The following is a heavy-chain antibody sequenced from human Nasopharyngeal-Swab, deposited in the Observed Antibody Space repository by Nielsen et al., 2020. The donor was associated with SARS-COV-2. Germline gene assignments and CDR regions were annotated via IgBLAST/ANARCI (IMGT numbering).Heavy chain of an antibody. CDR3: AREGPYSGTNVFDI. CDR1: GFSFNNHG. J-gene: IGHJ3*02. V-gene: IGHV3-33*01. Sequence: GGSLRLSCAASGFSFNNHGMHWVRQAPGKGLEWVAVIWSDGKTTKYADSVKGRLTISRDKYRNTLYLQMNNLRVEDTAIYYCAREGPYSGTNVFDIWGQGTMVTVSS. CDR2: IWSDGKTT. D-gene: IGHD5-12*01.